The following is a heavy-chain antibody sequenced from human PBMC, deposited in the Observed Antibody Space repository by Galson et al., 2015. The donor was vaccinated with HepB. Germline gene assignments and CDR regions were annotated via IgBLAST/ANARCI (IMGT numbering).Heavy chain of an antibody. Sequence: SVKVSCKTSGYTFSGYYIHWVRQTPGHGPEWIGRINPYSGDTKYAQKFRGRVTMTRDTSVNTAYMELISLRSDDTAVFYCARGDEYGHNWFDSWGQGTLVTVSS. D-gene: IGHD4/OR15-4a*01. J-gene: IGHJ5*01. CDR3: ARGDEYGHNWFDS. V-gene: IGHV1-2*06. CDR2: INPYSGDT. CDR1: GYTFSGYY.